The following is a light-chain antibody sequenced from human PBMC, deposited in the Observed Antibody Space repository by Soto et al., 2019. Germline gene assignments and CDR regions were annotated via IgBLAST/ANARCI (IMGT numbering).Light chain of an antibody. J-gene: IGKJ4*01. V-gene: IGKV1-5*01. CDR1: QSVNSW. CDR3: HQYNSYHT. Sequence: DIQMTQSPSTLSAFVGDRVTITCRASQSVNSWLAWYQQRPGKAPKLLIYDASTLESGVPSRFSGSGSGTEFTLTISSLQPDDFATYYCHQYNSYHTFGGGNKVDIK. CDR2: DAS.